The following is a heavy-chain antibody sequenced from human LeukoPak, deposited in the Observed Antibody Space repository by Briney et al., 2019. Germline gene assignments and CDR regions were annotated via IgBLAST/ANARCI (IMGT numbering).Heavy chain of an antibody. Sequence: GGSLRLSCAASGFTFSSYEMNWVRQAPGKGLEWVSYISSSGSTTYYADSVKGRFTISRDNAKNSLYLQMNSLRAEDTAVYYCARFGFNYWGQGTLVTVSS. V-gene: IGHV3-48*03. CDR2: ISSSGSTT. D-gene: IGHD3-10*01. CDR1: GFTFSSYE. J-gene: IGHJ4*02. CDR3: ARFGFNY.